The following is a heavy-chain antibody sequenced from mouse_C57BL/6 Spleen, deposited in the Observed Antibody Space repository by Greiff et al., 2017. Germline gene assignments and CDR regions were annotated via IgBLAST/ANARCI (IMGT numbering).Heavy chain of an antibody. CDR2: IDPENGDT. D-gene: IGHD2-1*01. Sequence: EVKLQQSGAELVRPGASVKLSCTASGFNIKDDYMHWVKQRPEQGLEWIGWIDPENGDTEYASKFQGKATITADTSSNTAYLQLSSLTSEDTAVYYCTTKRGNYPFAYWGQGTLVTVSA. J-gene: IGHJ3*01. CDR1: GFNIKDDY. V-gene: IGHV14-4*01. CDR3: TTKRGNYPFAY.